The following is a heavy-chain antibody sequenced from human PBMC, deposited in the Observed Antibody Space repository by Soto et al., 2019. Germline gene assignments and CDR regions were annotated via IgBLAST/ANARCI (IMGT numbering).Heavy chain of an antibody. CDR1: GFTVSSNY. Sequence: EVQLVESGGGLVQPGGSLRLSCAASGFTVSSNYMSWVRQAPGKGLEWVSVIYSSGSTYYADSVKGRFTISRDNSKNTMDLQKNSARAEDTAVYYCARDEVGWVSRVNCWGQGTLVTVSS. D-gene: IGHD6-19*01. CDR3: ARDEVGWVSRVNC. J-gene: IGHJ4*02. CDR2: IYSSGST. V-gene: IGHV3-66*01.